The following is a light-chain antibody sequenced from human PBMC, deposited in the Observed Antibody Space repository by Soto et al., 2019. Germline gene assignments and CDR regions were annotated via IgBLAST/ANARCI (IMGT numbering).Light chain of an antibody. CDR1: QSINSNY. J-gene: IGKJ5*01. Sequence: ESVLTHSPGTLSLSPGARFTLSCRPSQSINSNYLAWYQQKTGQAPRLLIYGASRRATDIPPRFSGSGSGKDFTLTISSLEPGDFAVYYWQQRRSWPPTITFGQGTRVEI. CDR2: GAS. V-gene: IGKV3-20*01. CDR3: QQRRSWPPTIT.